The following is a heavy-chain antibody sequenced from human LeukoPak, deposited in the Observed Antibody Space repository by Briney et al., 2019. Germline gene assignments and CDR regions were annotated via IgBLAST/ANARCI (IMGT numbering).Heavy chain of an antibody. D-gene: IGHD1-26*01. CDR2: ISYDGSNK. CDR3: AKAREDSGSSPPFQH. V-gene: IGHV3-30*04. CDR1: GFTFSSYA. Sequence: PGRSLRLSCAASGFTFSSYAMHWVRQAPGKGLEWVAVISYDGSNKYYADSVKGRFTISRDNSKNTLYLQMNSLRAEDTAVYYCAKAREDSGSSPPFQHWGQGTLVTVSS. J-gene: IGHJ1*01.